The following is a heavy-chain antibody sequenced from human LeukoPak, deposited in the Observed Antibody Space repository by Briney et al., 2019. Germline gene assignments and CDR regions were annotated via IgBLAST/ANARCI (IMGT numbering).Heavy chain of an antibody. CDR1: VGSISSYY. CDR2: IYTSGST. J-gene: IGHJ4*02. V-gene: IGHV4-4*07. CDR3: ARDQRVWLVPRPYYFDY. D-gene: IGHD6-19*01. Sequence: PSETLSLTCTVSVGSISSYYWSWIRQPAGKGLEWIGRIYTSGSTNYNPSLKSRVTMSVDTSKNQFSPKLSSVPAADTAVYYCARDQRVWLVPRPYYFDYWGQGTLVTVSS.